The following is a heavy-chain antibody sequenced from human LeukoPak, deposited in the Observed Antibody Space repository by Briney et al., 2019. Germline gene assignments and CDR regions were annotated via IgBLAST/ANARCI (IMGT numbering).Heavy chain of an antibody. V-gene: IGHV4-34*01. Sequence: SETLSLTCAVYGRFFSGYYWSWIRQPPGKGLECIGEINHSGSTNYNPSLKSRVTISVDTSKNQFSLKLSSVTAADTAVYYCARGAHYYYYGMDVWGQGTTVTVSS. CDR3: ARGAHYYYYGMDV. J-gene: IGHJ6*02. CDR1: GRFFSGYY. CDR2: INHSGST.